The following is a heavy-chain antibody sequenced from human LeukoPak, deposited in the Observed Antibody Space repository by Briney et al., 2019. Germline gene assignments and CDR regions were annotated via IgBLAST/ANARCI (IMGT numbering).Heavy chain of an antibody. CDR2: INHSGST. Sequence: SETLSLTCAVYGGSFSGYYWSWIRQPPGKGLEWIGEINHSGSTNYNPSLESRVTISVDTSKNQFSLKLSSVTAADTAVYYCARAHYDYVWGSYRCGFYFDYWGQGTLVTVSS. CDR3: ARAHYDYVWGSYRCGFYFDY. V-gene: IGHV4-34*01. J-gene: IGHJ4*02. CDR1: GGSFSGYY. D-gene: IGHD3-16*02.